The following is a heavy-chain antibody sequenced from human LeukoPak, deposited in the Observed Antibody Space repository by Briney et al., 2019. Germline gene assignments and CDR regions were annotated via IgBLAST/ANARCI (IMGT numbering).Heavy chain of an antibody. CDR2: ISGSGGST. CDR3: AKDRGSSWYSDY. CDR1: GFTLSSYA. D-gene: IGHD6-13*01. J-gene: IGHJ4*02. V-gene: IGHV3-23*01. Sequence: PGGSLRLSCAASGFTLSSYAMSWVRQAPGKGLEWVSVISGSGGSTYYADSVKGRFTISRDNSKNTLYLQMNSLRAEDTAVYYCAKDRGSSWYSDYWGQGTLVTVSS.